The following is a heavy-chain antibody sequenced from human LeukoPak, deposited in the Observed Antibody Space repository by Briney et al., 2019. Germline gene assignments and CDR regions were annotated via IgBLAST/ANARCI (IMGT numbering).Heavy chain of an antibody. CDR3: ARGYCGGDCYGD. J-gene: IGHJ1*01. D-gene: IGHD2-21*02. CDR2: IDGSSSHI. Sequence: GGSLRLSCAASGFTFSSYAMNWVRQAPGKGLEWVSSIDGSSSHIYYADSVKGRFTISRDNTKSSLYLQMNSLRAEDMAVYYCARGYCGGDCYGDWGQGTLVTVSS. CDR1: GFTFSSYA. V-gene: IGHV3-21*01.